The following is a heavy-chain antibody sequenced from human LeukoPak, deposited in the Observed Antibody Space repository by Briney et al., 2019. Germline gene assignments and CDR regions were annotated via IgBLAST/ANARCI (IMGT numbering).Heavy chain of an antibody. D-gene: IGHD6-6*01. CDR1: GFTFNNAW. CDR2: ISGSGDST. V-gene: IGHV3-23*01. J-gene: IGHJ4*02. Sequence: GGSLRLSCAASGFTFNNAWMSWVRQAPGKGLEWVSAISGSGDSTYYADSVKGLFTISRDNSKNTLYLQMNSLRAEDTAVYYCAKDGQYSSSSPYYFDYWGQGTLVTVSS. CDR3: AKDGQYSSSSPYYFDY.